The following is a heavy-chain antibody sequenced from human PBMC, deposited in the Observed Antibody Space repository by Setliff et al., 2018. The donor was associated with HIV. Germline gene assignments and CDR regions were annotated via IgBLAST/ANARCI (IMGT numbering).Heavy chain of an antibody. CDR3: ATFLRSGELSLFPDAFNM. V-gene: IGHV4-34*01. CDR1: GGSFSGYY. J-gene: IGHJ3*02. D-gene: IGHD3-16*01. Sequence: SETLSLTCAVYGGSFSGYYWSWIRQSPGKGLEWIGEINHSGSTNYNPSLKSRVTILGDTSKNQFSLKLSSVTAADTAVYYCATFLRSGELSLFPDAFNMWGQGTLVTVSS. CDR2: INHSGST.